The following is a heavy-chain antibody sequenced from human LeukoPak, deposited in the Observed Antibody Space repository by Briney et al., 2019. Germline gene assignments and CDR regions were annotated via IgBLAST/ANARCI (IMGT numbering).Heavy chain of an antibody. CDR2: ISSSSSTI. Sequence: GGSLRLSCAASGFTFSSYSMNWVRQAPGKGLEWCSYISSSSSTIYYADSVKGRFTISRDNAKNSLYLQMNSLRAEDTAVYYCARDRFGVIDKGVFDYWGQGTLVTVSS. CDR1: GFTFSSYS. CDR3: ARDRFGVIDKGVFDY. J-gene: IGHJ4*02. V-gene: IGHV3-48*04. D-gene: IGHD3-16*02.